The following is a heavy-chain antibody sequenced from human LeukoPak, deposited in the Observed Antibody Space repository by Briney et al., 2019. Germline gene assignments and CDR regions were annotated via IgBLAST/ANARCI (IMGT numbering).Heavy chain of an antibody. J-gene: IGHJ6*03. Sequence: SETLSLTCTVSGGSISSSSYYWGWIRQPPGKGLESIGSIYYSGSTYYNPSLKSRVTISVDTSKNQFSLKLSSVTAADTAVYYCARHVGDILTGYYLYYYYYYMDVWGKGTTVTVSS. V-gene: IGHV4-39*01. CDR1: GGSISSSSYY. D-gene: IGHD3-9*01. CDR2: IYYSGST. CDR3: ARHVGDILTGYYLYYYYYYMDV.